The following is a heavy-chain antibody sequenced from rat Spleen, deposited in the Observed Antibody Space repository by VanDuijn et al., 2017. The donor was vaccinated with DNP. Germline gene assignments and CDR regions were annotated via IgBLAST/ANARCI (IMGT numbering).Heavy chain of an antibody. V-gene: IGHV5S10*01. CDR1: GFTFSDYN. D-gene: IGHD1-10*01. CDR2: IIYDGSAT. Sequence: EVQLVESGGGLVQPGRSLKLSCAASGFTFSDYNMAWVRQAPKKGLEWVATIIYDGSATYYRDSVKGRFTISRENAKNTHYLQMDSLRSEDTATYYCVRLTITRDYFDYWGQGVLVTVSS. CDR3: VRLTITRDYFDY. J-gene: IGHJ2*01.